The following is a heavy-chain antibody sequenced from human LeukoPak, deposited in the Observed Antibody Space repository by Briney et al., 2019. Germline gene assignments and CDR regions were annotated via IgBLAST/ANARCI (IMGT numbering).Heavy chain of an antibody. CDR1: GGSISSSNW. D-gene: IGHD6-6*01. J-gene: IGHJ4*02. V-gene: IGHV4-4*02. CDR2: TYHSGST. Sequence: SGTLSLTCAVSGGSISSSNWWSWVRQPPGKGLEWIGETYHSGSTNYNPSLKSRVTISVDKSKNQFSLKLSSVTAADTAVYYCARGSSSSFSHFDYWGQGTLVTVSS. CDR3: ARGSSSSFSHFDY.